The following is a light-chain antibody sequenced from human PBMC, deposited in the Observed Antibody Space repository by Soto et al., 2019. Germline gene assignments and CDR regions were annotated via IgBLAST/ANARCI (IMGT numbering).Light chain of an antibody. V-gene: IGLV2-14*01. J-gene: IGLJ1*01. CDR2: QVT. Sequence: QSVLTQPASVSGSPGQSITISCTGTSSDLATYNYVSWYQQQPGKAPKLMTYQVTNRPSGVSNRFSGSRSGNTASLTISGLQAEDEADYYCSSYTDSSNYVFGTGTKVTVL. CDR1: SSDLATYNY. CDR3: SSYTDSSNYV.